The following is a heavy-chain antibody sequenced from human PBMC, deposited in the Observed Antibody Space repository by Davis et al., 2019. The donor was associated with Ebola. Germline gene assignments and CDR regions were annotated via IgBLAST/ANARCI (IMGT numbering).Heavy chain of an antibody. Sequence: GESLKISCAASGFTFSSYSMNWVRQAPGKGLEWVSSISSSSSYIYYADSVKGRFTISRDNAKNSLYLQMNSLRAEDTAVYYCARGIAVARGFDYWGQGTLVTVSS. V-gene: IGHV3-21*01. J-gene: IGHJ4*02. CDR2: ISSSSSYI. D-gene: IGHD6-19*01. CDR1: GFTFSSYS. CDR3: ARGIAVARGFDY.